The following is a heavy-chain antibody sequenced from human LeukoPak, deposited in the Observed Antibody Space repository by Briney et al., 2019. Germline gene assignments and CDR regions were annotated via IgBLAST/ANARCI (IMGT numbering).Heavy chain of an antibody. J-gene: IGHJ4*02. V-gene: IGHV3-73*01. CDR2: IRSKANSYAT. CDR3: TRRASHYYDSSGYV. CDR1: GFTFSGSA. Sequence: GGSLRLSCAASGFTFSGSAMHWVRQASGKGLEWVGRIRSKANSYATAYAASVRGRFTISRDDSKNTAYLQMNSLKTEDTAVYYCTRRASHYYDSSGYVRGQGTLVTVSS. D-gene: IGHD3-22*01.